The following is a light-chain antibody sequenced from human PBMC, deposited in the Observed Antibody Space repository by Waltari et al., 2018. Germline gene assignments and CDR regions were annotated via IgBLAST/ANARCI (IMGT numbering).Light chain of an antibody. V-gene: IGLV3-25*03. Sequence: SYELTQPPSVSVSPGQTARTTCSGDELPKQYAFWYRQKPGQAPTWLIYKDPERPSGIPERVSASSSGTTVTLTITGVQPEDEADYYCQSADSTNTYWVFGGGTKLTVL. CDR2: KDP. CDR1: ELPKQY. J-gene: IGLJ2*01. CDR3: QSADSTNTYWV.